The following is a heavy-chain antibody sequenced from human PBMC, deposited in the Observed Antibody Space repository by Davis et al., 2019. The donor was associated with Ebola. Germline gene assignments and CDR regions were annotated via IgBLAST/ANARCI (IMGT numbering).Heavy chain of an antibody. Sequence: GESLKISCAASGFTFSGSAMHWVRQASGKGLEWVGRIRSKANSYATAYAASVKGRFTISRDDSKNTAYLQMNSLKTEDTAVYYCETSSSSGGDYWGQGTLVTVSP. CDR1: GFTFSGSA. D-gene: IGHD6-6*01. CDR3: ETSSSSGGDY. J-gene: IGHJ4*02. V-gene: IGHV3-73*01. CDR2: IRSKANSYAT.